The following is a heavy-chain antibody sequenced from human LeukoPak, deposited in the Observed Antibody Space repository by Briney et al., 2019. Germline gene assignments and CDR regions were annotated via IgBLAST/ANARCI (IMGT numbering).Heavy chain of an antibody. V-gene: IGHV3-64*01. J-gene: IGHJ4*02. Sequence: GGSLRLSCAASGFTFSGYAMSWVRQAPGKGLEYVSAISSNGGSTYYANSVKGRFTISRDNSKNTLYLQMGSLRAEDMAVYYCARPAAESSYFDYWGQGTLVTVSS. CDR2: ISSNGGST. D-gene: IGHD2-2*01. CDR1: GFTFSGYA. CDR3: ARPAAESSYFDY.